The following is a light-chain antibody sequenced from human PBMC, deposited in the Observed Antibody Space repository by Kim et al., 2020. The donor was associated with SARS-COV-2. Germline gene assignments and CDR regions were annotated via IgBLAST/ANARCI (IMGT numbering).Light chain of an antibody. J-gene: IGKJ1*01. CDR2: DAT. CDR3: HQYDKFPQT. V-gene: IGKV1-33*01. Sequence: ASIGDRVTITCQASQDINDYLDWYQHKPGQVHKLLIYDATRLETGVPSRFSGSGSGTDFSLTISSLQPEDIATYYCHQYDKFPQTFGQGTKVDIK. CDR1: QDINDY.